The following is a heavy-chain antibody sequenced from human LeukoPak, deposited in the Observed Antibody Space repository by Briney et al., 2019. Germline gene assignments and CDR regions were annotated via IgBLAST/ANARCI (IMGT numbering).Heavy chain of an antibody. CDR1: GYTFTGYY. V-gene: IGHV1-2*02. D-gene: IGHD3-10*01. CDR3: ARGGSGSVYLADY. J-gene: IGHJ4*02. CDR2: INPNSGGT. Sequence: ASVRVSCKASGYTFTGYYMHWVRQAPGQGLEWMGWINPNSGGTNYAQKFQGRVTMTRDTSISTAYMELSRLRSDDTAVYYCARGGSGSVYLADYWGQGTLVTVSS.